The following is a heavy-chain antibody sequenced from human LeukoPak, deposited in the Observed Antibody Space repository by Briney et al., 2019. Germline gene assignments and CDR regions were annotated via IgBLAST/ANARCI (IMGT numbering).Heavy chain of an antibody. CDR1: GFTFSLYA. CDR2: INSGSSDK. J-gene: IGHJ4*02. V-gene: IGHV3-21*05. D-gene: IGHD3-3*01. CDR3: ARDTYEPGLIDF. Sequence: GGSLRLSCAASGFTFSLYAMNWVRQAPGKGLEWVSYINSGSSDKHYTESVRGRFTISRDNAKKTLYLQMNSLRAEDTAVYFCARDTYEPGLIDFWGQGTLVSVSS.